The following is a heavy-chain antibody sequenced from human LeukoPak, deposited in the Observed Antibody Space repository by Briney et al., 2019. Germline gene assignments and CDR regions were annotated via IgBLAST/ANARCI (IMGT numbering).Heavy chain of an antibody. D-gene: IGHD3-22*01. CDR2: ISYDGSNK. CDR1: GFTFSSYG. CDR3: ATYDSSGYLFLAY. J-gene: IGHJ4*02. Sequence: GGSLRLSCAASGFTFSSYGMHWVRQAPGKGLEWVAVISYDGSNKYYADSVKGRFTISRDNSKNTLYLQMNSLRAEDTAVYYCATYDSSGYLFLAYWGQGTLVTVSS. V-gene: IGHV3-30*03.